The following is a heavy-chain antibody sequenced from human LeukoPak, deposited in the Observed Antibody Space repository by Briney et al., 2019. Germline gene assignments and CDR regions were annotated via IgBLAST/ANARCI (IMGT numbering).Heavy chain of an antibody. CDR1: GFTFSNYN. V-gene: IGHV3-48*02. J-gene: IGHJ4*02. Sequence: PGGSLRLSCAASGFTFSNYNMNWVRQAPGKGLEWVSHITSGSTIYYADSVKGRFTISRDNAKNSLYLQMNSLRDEDTAVYYCARRFDSWGQGTLVTVSS. CDR3: ARRFDS. CDR2: ITSGSTI.